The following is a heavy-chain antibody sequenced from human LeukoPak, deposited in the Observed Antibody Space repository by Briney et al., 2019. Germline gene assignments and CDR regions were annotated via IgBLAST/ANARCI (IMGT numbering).Heavy chain of an antibody. D-gene: IGHD6-6*01. CDR2: ISGRGGST. Sequence: PGGSLRLSCAASGFTFGSYDMSWVRQAPGKGLEWVSPISGRGGSTYYADSVKDRFTISRDNSKNTLYLQMNSLRAEDTAVYYCAKGGSSSSLDYWGQGTLVTVTS. V-gene: IGHV3-23*01. CDR3: AKGGSSSSLDY. J-gene: IGHJ4*02. CDR1: GFTFGSYD.